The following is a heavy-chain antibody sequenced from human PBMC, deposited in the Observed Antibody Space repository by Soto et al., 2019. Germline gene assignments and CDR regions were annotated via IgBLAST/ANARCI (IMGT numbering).Heavy chain of an antibody. J-gene: IGHJ6*02. V-gene: IGHV4-39*01. CDR2: IYYTGDT. CDR3: ARHKELLLASLSYGLDF. CDR1: GDFVSSSRYY. Sequence: SETLSLTCTVSGDFVSSSRYYWGWIRQPPGKGLEWIGSIYYTGDTFFNPSLKSRVTFSVDPSKNQFSLKLTSLTAADTAVYFCARHKELLLASLSYGLDFWGQGTTVTVSS. D-gene: IGHD3-22*01.